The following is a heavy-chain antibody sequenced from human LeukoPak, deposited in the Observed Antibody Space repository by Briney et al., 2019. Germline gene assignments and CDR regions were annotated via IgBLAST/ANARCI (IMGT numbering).Heavy chain of an antibody. CDR3: ALLAVASDFDY. CDR2: IARSGTTI. CDR1: GFPFSIYE. J-gene: IGHJ4*02. V-gene: IGHV3-48*03. Sequence: GGSLRLSCAVSGFPFSIYEMNWVRQAPGKGLEWVSNIARSGTTIYYADSVKGRFSISRDNAKSSLYLQMNSLRVEDTAVYYCALLAVASDFDYWGQGALVTVSS. D-gene: IGHD6-19*01.